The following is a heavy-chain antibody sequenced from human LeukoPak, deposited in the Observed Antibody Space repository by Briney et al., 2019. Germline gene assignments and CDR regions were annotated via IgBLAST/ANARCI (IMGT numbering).Heavy chain of an antibody. D-gene: IGHD1/OR15-1a*01. CDR1: GGSISSSSYY. CDR3: ARQNIYYYYMDV. CDR2: IYYSGST. Sequence: SETLSLTCTVSGGSISSSSYYWGWIRQPPGKGLEWIGSIYYSGSTYYNPSLKSRVTISVDTSKNQFSLKLSSVTAADTAVYYCARQNIYYYYMDVWGKGTTVTISS. V-gene: IGHV4-39*01. J-gene: IGHJ6*03.